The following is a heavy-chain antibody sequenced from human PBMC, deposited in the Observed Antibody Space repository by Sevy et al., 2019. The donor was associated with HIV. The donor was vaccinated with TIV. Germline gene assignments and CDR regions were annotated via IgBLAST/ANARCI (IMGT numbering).Heavy chain of an antibody. CDR2: TYYRSKWYN. D-gene: IGHD2-15*01. CDR1: GDSVSSNSAT. J-gene: IGHJ4*02. V-gene: IGHV6-1*01. Sequence: SQTLSLTCAISGDSVSSNSATWNWIRQSPSRGLEWLGRTYYRSKWYNDYAVSVTSRITINPDTSTNRVSLQLNSVTPEDTAVYYCASANTVYGGNPFDYWGQGTLVTVSS. CDR3: ASANTVYGGNPFDY.